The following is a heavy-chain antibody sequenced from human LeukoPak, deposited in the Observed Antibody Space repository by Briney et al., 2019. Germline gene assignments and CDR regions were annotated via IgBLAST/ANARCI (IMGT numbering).Heavy chain of an antibody. D-gene: IGHD3-9*01. CDR1: GFTFSTYA. Sequence: GGSLRLSCAASGFTFSTYAMSWVRQAPGEGLEWFSAISGIGDSAYYADSVKGRFTISRDNSKNTLYLQMNSLRAEDMAVYYCAKVANRGDILTGYFALDYWGQGTLVTVSS. V-gene: IGHV3-23*01. CDR3: AKVANRGDILTGYFALDY. CDR2: ISGIGDSA. J-gene: IGHJ4*02.